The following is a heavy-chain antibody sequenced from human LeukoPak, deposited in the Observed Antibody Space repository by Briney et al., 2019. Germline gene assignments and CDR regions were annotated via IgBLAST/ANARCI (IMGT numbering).Heavy chain of an antibody. J-gene: IGHJ4*02. V-gene: IGHV3-23*01. Sequence: GGSLRLSCAASGFTFSSYAMSWVRQAPGKGLEWVSAISGSGGSTYYADSVKGRFTISRDNAKNSLYLQMNSLRAEDTAVYYCARGSYSSGWYGVYWGQGTLVTVSS. CDR3: ARGSYSSGWYGVY. D-gene: IGHD6-19*01. CDR2: ISGSGGST. CDR1: GFTFSSYA.